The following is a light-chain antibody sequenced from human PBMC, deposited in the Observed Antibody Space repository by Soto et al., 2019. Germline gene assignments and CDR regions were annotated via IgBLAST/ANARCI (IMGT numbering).Light chain of an antibody. CDR1: QNINIY. V-gene: IGKV1-39*01. CDR3: QHSYTAPPFT. Sequence: DIQMTQSPSSLSASVGDSVTITCRASQNINIYLNWYQQKPGKAPNLLIYGASSLHSGVSSRFSGSGSGTDFSLTINGLQPEDFATYFCQHSYTAPPFTFGQGTRLEI. CDR2: GAS. J-gene: IGKJ2*01.